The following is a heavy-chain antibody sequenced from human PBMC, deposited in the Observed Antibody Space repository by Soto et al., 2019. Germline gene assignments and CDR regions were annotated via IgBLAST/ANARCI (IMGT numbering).Heavy chain of an antibody. CDR3: TRGPDY. V-gene: IGHV3-21*06. CDR1: GFTFNIYT. CDR2: ISGNGAYV. Sequence: GGSLRLSCEASGFTFNIYTINWVRQAPGKGLQWVSSISGNGAYVYYADSVRGRFAVSRDNAKNSVFLLMDSLRPEDTGVYLCTRGPDYWGQGTLVTVSS. J-gene: IGHJ4*02.